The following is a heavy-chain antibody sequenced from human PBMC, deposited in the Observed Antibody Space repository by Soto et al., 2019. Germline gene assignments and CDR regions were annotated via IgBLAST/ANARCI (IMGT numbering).Heavy chain of an antibody. CDR3: AHGHLGDY. J-gene: IGHJ4*02. V-gene: IGHV3-48*01. CDR1: GFTFSSYS. Sequence: TGGSLRLSCAASGFTFSSYSMNWVRQAPGKGLEWVSYISSSSSTIYYADSVKGRFTISRDNTKNSLYLQMNSLRAEDTAVYYCAHGHLGDYWGQGTLVTVSS. D-gene: IGHD4-17*01. CDR2: ISSSSSTI.